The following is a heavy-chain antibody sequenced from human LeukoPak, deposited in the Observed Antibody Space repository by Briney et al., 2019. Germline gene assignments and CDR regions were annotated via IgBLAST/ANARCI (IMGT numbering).Heavy chain of an antibody. CDR2: IKQDGSEK. CDR1: GFTFSGYW. Sequence: GGSLRLSCATSGFTFSGYWMSWVRQAPGKGLEWVANIKQDGSEKYYVDSVKGRFTISRDNAKNSLYLQMNSLRAEDTAVYYCARACSSGWPDYFDYWGQGTLVTVSS. V-gene: IGHV3-7*01. J-gene: IGHJ4*02. D-gene: IGHD6-19*01. CDR3: ARACSSGWPDYFDY.